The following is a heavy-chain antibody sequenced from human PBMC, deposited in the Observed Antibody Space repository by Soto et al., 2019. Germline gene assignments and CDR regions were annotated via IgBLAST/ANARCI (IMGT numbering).Heavy chain of an antibody. V-gene: IGHV3-30-3*01. D-gene: IGHD2-8*01. J-gene: IGHJ3*02. Sequence: PGGSLRLSCAASGFTFNRYPMHWVRQAPGKGLEWVTVISNDGGDKHYADSVKGRFTISRDNSKNTLFLQMNSLRAEDTAVYYCATRALYDAFDIWGQGTMVTVSS. CDR2: ISNDGGDK. CDR3: ATRALYDAFDI. CDR1: GFTFNRYP.